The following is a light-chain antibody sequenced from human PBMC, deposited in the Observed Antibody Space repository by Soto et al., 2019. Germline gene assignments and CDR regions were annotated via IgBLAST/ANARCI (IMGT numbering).Light chain of an antibody. CDR3: QQYGSSPT. J-gene: IGKJ1*01. CDR2: GAS. Sequence: EIVFTQSPGTLSLSPGERATLSCRASQSVSSRHLAWYQQKPGQAPRLLIYGASSRATGIPDRFSGSGSGTDFTLTISRLEPEDFAVDYCQQYGSSPTFGQGTQVDIK. V-gene: IGKV3-20*01. CDR1: QSVSSRH.